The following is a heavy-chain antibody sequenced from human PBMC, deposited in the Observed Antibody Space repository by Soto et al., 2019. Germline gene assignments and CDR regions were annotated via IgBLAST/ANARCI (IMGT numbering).Heavy chain of an antibody. J-gene: IGHJ4*02. CDR2: IYPGDSDT. Sequence: GESLKISCQGSGYSFTSYWIGWVRQMPGKGLEWMGIIYPGDSDTRYSPSFQGQVTISADKSISTAYLQWSSLKASDTAMYYCSRLAVLDKVNYFDYWGQGTLVTVSS. CDR3: SRLAVLDKVNYFDY. D-gene: IGHD3-16*01. V-gene: IGHV5-51*01. CDR1: GYSFTSYW.